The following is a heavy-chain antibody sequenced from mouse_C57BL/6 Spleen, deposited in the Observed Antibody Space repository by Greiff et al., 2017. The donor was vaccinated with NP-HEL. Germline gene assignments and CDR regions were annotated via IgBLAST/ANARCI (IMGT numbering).Heavy chain of an antibody. V-gene: IGHV1-62-2*01. CDR2: FYPGSGSI. CDR3: ARHEEGIYYGNDGGFAY. J-gene: IGHJ3*01. CDR1: GYTFTEYT. D-gene: IGHD2-2*01. Sequence: QVQLQQSGAELVKPGASVKLSCKASGYTFTEYTIHWVKQRSGQGLEWIGWFYPGSGSIKYNEKFKDKATLTADKSSSTVYMELSRLTSEDSAVYFCARHEEGIYYGNDGGFAYWGQGTLVTVSA.